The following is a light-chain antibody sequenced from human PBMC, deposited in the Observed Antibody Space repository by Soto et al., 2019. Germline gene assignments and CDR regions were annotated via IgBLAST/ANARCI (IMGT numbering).Light chain of an antibody. Sequence: EIVLTQSTGTLALSTGDRATLSCRASPSINKAHLVGYQVKPGHPPRRLIYGASSRATGIPDRFSGRRFGTDFTLTTRRLEPEDFAVYYWQHSGDFRWTVGQGTKVETK. CDR1: PSINKAH. V-gene: IGKV3-20*01. CDR2: GAS. J-gene: IGKJ1*01. CDR3: QHSGDFRWT.